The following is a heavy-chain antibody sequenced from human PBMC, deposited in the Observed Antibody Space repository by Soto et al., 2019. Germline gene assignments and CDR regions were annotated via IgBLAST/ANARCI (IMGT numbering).Heavy chain of an antibody. J-gene: IGHJ6*02. D-gene: IGHD3-3*01. CDR3: ARDRDYDFWSGYYRMYYYYYGMDV. Sequence: PGGSLRLSCAASGFTFSSYAMHWVRQAPGKGLEWVAVISYDGSNKYYADSVKGRFTISRDNSKNTLYLQMNSLRAEDTAVYYCARDRDYDFWSGYYRMYYYYYGMDVWGQGTTVTVSS. CDR2: ISYDGSNK. V-gene: IGHV3-30-3*01. CDR1: GFTFSSYA.